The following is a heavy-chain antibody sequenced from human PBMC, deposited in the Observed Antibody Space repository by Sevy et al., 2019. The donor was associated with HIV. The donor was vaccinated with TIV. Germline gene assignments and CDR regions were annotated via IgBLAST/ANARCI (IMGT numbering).Heavy chain of an antibody. CDR3: AKVQYPGSYYQRHFDY. CDR2: ISYDGSNK. V-gene: IGHV3-30*18. CDR1: GFTFSSYG. D-gene: IGHD1-26*01. Sequence: GGSLRLSCAASGFTFSSYGMHWVRRAPGKGLEWVAVISYDGSNKYYADSVKGRFTISRDNSKNTLYLQMNSLRAEDTAVYYCAKVQYPGSYYQRHFDYWGQGTLVTVSS. J-gene: IGHJ4*02.